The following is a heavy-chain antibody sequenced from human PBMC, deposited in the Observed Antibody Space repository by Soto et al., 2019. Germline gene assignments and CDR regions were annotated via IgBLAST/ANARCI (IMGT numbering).Heavy chain of an antibody. CDR2: IYSGGST. Sequence: GSLRLSCAASGFTVSSNYMSWVRQAPGKGLEWVSVIYSGGSTYYADSVKGRFTISRDNSKNTLYLQMNSLRAEDTAVYYCARDYPIGDFWSGYRSFAFDIWGQGTMVTVSS. CDR3: ARDYPIGDFWSGYRSFAFDI. CDR1: GFTVSSNY. J-gene: IGHJ3*02. V-gene: IGHV3-66*01. D-gene: IGHD3-3*01.